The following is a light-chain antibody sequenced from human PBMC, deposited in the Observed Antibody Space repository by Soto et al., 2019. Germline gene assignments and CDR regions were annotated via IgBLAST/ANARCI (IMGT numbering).Light chain of an antibody. Sequence: EIVMTQSPATLSVSPGERATLSCRASQSVGSNLAWYQQKPGQAPRLLIYGVSIRATGTPYRFSGSGSGTEFTLTISSLQSEDFAVYSCQQYDDWPPITFGQGTRLEIK. V-gene: IGKV3-15*01. CDR1: QSVGSN. CDR3: QQYDDWPPIT. CDR2: GVS. J-gene: IGKJ5*01.